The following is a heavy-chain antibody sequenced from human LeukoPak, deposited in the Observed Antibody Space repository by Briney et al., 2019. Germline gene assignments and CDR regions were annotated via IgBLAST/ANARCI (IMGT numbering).Heavy chain of an antibody. CDR3: TKDIPGIAVAGTIYYYYGMDV. CDR2: ISGSGGST. CDR1: GFTFSSYA. Sequence: GGSLRLSCAASGFTFSSYAMSWVRQAPGKGLEWVSAISGSGGSTYYADSVKGRFTISRDNSKNTLYLQMNSLRAEDTAVYYCTKDIPGIAVAGTIYYYYGMDVRGKGTTVTVSS. J-gene: IGHJ6*04. D-gene: IGHD6-19*01. V-gene: IGHV3-23*01.